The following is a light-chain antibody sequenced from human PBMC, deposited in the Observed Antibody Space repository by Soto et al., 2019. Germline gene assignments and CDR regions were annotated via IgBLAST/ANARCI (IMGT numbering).Light chain of an antibody. J-gene: IGLJ1*01. CDR3: SSYRSSSTLNV. V-gene: IGLV2-14*01. CDR2: EVS. Sequence: QSVLTQPASVSGSPGQSITISCTGTSSDVGGYNYVSWYQQRPGKAPKLMIYEVSNRPSGVSNRFSGSKSGNTASLTISGLQAEDEADYYCSSYRSSSTLNVFGTGTKVNVL. CDR1: SSDVGGYNY.